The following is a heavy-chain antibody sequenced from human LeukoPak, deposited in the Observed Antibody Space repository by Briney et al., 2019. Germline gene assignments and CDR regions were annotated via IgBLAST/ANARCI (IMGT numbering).Heavy chain of an antibody. CDR3: ARGGSDAFDY. D-gene: IGHD6-19*01. CDR1: GGSVRSYY. V-gene: IGHV4-4*07. Sequence: SETLSLTCFVSGGSVRSYYWSWIRQPAGKGLEWIGRINTSGNSNYNPSLKSRVTMSVDTSKNQFSLKLNSVTAADTAVYYCARGGSDAFDYWGQGTLVTVSS. CDR2: INTSGNS. J-gene: IGHJ4*02.